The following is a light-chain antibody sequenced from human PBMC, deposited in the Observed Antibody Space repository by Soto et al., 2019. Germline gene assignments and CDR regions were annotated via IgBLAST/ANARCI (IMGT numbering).Light chain of an antibody. V-gene: IGKV3-20*01. J-gene: IGKJ2*01. CDR3: QVYRSSLYT. Sequence: EVVLTQSPGTLSLSPGERATLSCRASETVSRTYLTWYQQKPGQAPRLLIYSASSRATGIPDRFSGRESGTDFTLTISRLEPEDFAVYYCQVYRSSLYTFGQGTKVELK. CDR1: ETVSRTY. CDR2: SAS.